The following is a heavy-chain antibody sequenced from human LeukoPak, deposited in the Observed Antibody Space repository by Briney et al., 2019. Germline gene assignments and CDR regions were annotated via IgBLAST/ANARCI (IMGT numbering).Heavy chain of an antibody. J-gene: IGHJ4*02. CDR2: IKQDGSEK. D-gene: IGHD6-19*01. CDR3: ARHTSAWYYFDY. CDR1: GFTFSDYW. V-gene: IGHV3-7*01. Sequence: GGSLRLSCAASGFTFSDYWMSWVRQAPGKGLEWVANIKQDGSEKYYVDSVKGRFTISRDNAKNSLYLQMNSLRAEDTAVYYCARHTSAWYYFDYWGQGTLATVSS.